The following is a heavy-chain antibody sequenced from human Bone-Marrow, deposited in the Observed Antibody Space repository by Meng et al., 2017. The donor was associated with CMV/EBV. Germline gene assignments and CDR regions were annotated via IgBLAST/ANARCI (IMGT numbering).Heavy chain of an antibody. D-gene: IGHD3-10*01. CDR3: ARGITMVRGNYYYGMDV. CDR2: ISAYNGNT. CDR1: GYTFTSYG. V-gene: IGHV1-18*01. J-gene: IGHJ6*02. Sequence: ASVKVSCKASGYTFTSYGISWVRQAPGQGLEWMGWISAYNGNTNYAQKFQGRVTMTRDTSTSTVYMELSSLRSEDTAVYYCARGITMVRGNYYYGMDVWGQGTTVTVSS.